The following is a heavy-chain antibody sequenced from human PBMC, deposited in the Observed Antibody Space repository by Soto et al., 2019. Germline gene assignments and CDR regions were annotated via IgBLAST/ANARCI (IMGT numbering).Heavy chain of an antibody. CDR1: GGSFSTYY. Sequence: QLQQWGAGLLKPSETLSLTCVVSGGSFSTYYYNWIRQSPGKGLEWIGEINHSGSNNYSPSLTSRVTMSLDTSKNQSSLKLTSVTAAATAVYYCARGGSNDWQVAFDIWGQGTMVTVSS. V-gene: IGHV4-34*01. CDR2: INHSGSN. CDR3: ARGGSNDWQVAFDI. D-gene: IGHD3-9*01. J-gene: IGHJ3*02.